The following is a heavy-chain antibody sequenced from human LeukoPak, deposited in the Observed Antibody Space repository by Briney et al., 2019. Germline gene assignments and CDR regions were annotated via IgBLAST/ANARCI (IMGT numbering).Heavy chain of an antibody. V-gene: IGHV4-34*01. CDR3: ARAFFDP. J-gene: IGHJ5*02. CDR2: INHSGST. Sequence: SETLSLTCAVYGGSFSGYYWSWIRQPPGKGLEWIGEINHSGSTNYNPSFKSRVTISVDTSKNQFSLKLSSVTAADTAVYYCARAFFDPWGQGTLVTVSS. CDR1: GGSFSGYY.